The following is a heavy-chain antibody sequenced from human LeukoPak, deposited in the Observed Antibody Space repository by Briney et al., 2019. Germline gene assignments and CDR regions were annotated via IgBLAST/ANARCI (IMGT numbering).Heavy chain of an antibody. CDR1: GGSISSYY. Sequence: SETLSLTCTVSGGSISSYYWSWIRQLPGKGLEWIGYIYYSGSTNYNPSLKSRVTISVDTSKNQFSLKLSSVTAADTAVCYCARGRLRGGSKYYFDYWGQGTLVTVSS. CDR2: IYYSGST. J-gene: IGHJ4*02. D-gene: IGHD2-15*01. CDR3: ARGRLRGGSKYYFDY. V-gene: IGHV4-59*12.